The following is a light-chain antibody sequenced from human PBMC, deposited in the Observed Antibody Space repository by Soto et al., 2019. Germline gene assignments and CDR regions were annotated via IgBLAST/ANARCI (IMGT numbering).Light chain of an antibody. J-gene: IGKJ1*01. CDR2: DAS. CDR1: QSVSSY. Sequence: SGKKAPLPCWAIQSVSSYLDWYQQKPGKAPRLLIYDASSMHSGIPARFSGSGSGTDFTLTISSLEPEDFAPYYCQQRSIRPQTFVQGTKVDIK. CDR3: QQRSIRPQT. V-gene: IGKV3-11*01.